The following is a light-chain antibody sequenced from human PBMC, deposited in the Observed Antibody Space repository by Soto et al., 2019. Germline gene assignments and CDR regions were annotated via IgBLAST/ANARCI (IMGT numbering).Light chain of an antibody. J-gene: IGKJ1*01. Sequence: DIQMAESPSTLSASVGDRVTITCRASQSISSWLAWYQQKPVKAPKLLIYDASSLESGVPSRFSGSGSGTEFTLTISSLQPDDFATYYCQQYNSYLFGQGTKVDIK. V-gene: IGKV1-5*01. CDR3: QQYNSYL. CDR1: QSISSW. CDR2: DAS.